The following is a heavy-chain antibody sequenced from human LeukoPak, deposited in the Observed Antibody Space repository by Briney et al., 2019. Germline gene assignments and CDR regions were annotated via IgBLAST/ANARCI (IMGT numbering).Heavy chain of an antibody. D-gene: IGHD3-22*01. Sequence: GGSLRLSCAASGFTFSSYSMNWVRQAPGKGLEWVSSISSSSSYIYYADSVKGRFTTSRDNAKNSLYLQMNSLRAEDTAVYYCARAWHGDSSGYYYFDYWGQGTLVTVSS. CDR3: ARAWHGDSSGYYYFDY. V-gene: IGHV3-21*01. J-gene: IGHJ4*02. CDR1: GFTFSSYS. CDR2: ISSSSSYI.